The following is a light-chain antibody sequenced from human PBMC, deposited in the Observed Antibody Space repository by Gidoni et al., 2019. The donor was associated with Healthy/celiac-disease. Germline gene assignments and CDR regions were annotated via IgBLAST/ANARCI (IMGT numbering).Light chain of an antibody. Sequence: QSALTQPASVSGSPGQPITISCTGTSSDVGGYNYVPWYQQHPGKAPKLMIYEVSNRPSGVSNRFSGSKSGNTASLTISGLQAEDEADYYCSSYTSSSTLGGVFGGGTKLTVL. CDR3: SSYTSSSTLGGV. CDR2: EVS. V-gene: IGLV2-14*01. CDR1: SSDVGGYNY. J-gene: IGLJ3*02.